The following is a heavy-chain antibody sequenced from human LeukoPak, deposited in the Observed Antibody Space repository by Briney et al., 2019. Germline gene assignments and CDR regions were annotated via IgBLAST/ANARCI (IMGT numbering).Heavy chain of an antibody. J-gene: IGHJ5*02. CDR3: ATELPAAGADATGTDLFDP. Sequence: SVKVSCKASGGTFSSYAISWVRQAPGQGLEWMGGIIPIFGTANYAQKFQGRVTITADKSTSTAYMELSSLRSEDTAVYYCATELPAAGADATGTDLFDPWGQGTLVIVSS. CDR1: GGTFSSYA. CDR2: IIPIFGTA. V-gene: IGHV1-69*06. D-gene: IGHD2-2*01.